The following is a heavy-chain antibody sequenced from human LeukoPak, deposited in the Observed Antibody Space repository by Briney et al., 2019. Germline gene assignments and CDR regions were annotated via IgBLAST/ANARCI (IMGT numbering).Heavy chain of an antibody. J-gene: IGHJ6*03. CDR1: GFTVSSNS. Sequence: GGSLRLSCTVSGFTVSSNSMSWVRQAPGKGLEWVSFIYSDNTHYSDSVKGRFTISRDNAKNTLYLQMNSLRAEDTAVYYCASSRPFGVWGYYMDVWGKGTTVTVSS. D-gene: IGHD3-10*01. CDR3: ASSRPFGVWGYYMDV. CDR2: IYSDNT. V-gene: IGHV3-53*01.